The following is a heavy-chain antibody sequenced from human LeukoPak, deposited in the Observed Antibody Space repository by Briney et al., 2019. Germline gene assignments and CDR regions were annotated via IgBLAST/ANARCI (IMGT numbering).Heavy chain of an antibody. CDR1: GFTFSSYN. CDR2: ITSTGGYI. V-gene: IGHV3-21*01. D-gene: IGHD2-15*01. Sequence: GGSLRLSCAASGFTFSSYNMNWVRQAPGKGLEWGSSITSTGGYIYYADSVKGRFTISRDNAKNSLYLQMNSLRAEDTAVYYCARSYCSGGSCYEDYWGQGTLVTVSS. CDR3: ARSYCSGGSCYEDY. J-gene: IGHJ4*02.